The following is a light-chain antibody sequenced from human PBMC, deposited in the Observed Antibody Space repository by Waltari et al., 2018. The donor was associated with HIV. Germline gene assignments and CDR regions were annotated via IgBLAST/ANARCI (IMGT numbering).Light chain of an antibody. V-gene: IGKV3-20*01. J-gene: IGKJ2*01. CDR1: QSFRSSY. CDR2: GAS. CDR3: QQYGSSPPYT. Sequence: IVLTQSPGTLSLSPGESATLSCRASQSFRSSYLAWYQQKPGQAPRLLIYGASSRATGIPDRFSGSGSGTDFTLTISRLEPEDFAVYYCQQYGSSPPYTFGQGTKLEIK.